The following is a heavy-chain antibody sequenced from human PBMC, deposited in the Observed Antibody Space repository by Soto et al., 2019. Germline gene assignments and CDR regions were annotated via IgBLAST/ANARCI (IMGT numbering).Heavy chain of an antibody. CDR3: AGDVGYGGSLGGGGYYHYYYGMDV. D-gene: IGHD5-12*01. V-gene: IGHV4-31*03. CDR2: IYYSGST. CDR1: GGSISSGGYY. J-gene: IGHJ6*02. Sequence: PSETLSLTCTVSGGSISSGGYYWSWIRQHPGKGLEWIGYIYYSGSTYYNPSLKSRVTISVDTSKNQFSLKLSSVTAADTAVYYCAGDVGYGGSLGGGGYYHYYYGMDVWGQGTTVTVSS.